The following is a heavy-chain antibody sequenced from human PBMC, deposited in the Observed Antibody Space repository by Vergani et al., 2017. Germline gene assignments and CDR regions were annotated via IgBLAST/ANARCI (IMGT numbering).Heavy chain of an antibody. J-gene: IGHJ6*03. Sequence: QVQLRESGPGLVRPSETLSLTCTVFGASINEYYWTWIRQAPGKGLEWIAYMWYTDSAAYNPSLQSRVAMSLDTSKNQFSLKLSSVTAADTAVYYCARDVTYSSSSPNHYYYYYYMDVWGKGTTVTVSS. CDR1: GASINEYY. CDR3: ARDVTYSSSSPNHYYYYYYMDV. CDR2: MWYTDSA. V-gene: IGHV4-59*12. D-gene: IGHD6-6*01.